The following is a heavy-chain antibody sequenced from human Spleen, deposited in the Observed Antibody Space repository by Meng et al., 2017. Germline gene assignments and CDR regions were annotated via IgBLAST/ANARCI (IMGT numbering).Heavy chain of an antibody. V-gene: IGHV5-51*01. D-gene: IGHD3-22*01. CDR3: ARKYYYDSSGYYEDEAFDV. Sequence: KVSCKGSGYTFSSYWIGWVRQTPGKGLEWMGIIFPGDSNTRYSPSFQGQVTISADKSISTAYLQWSSLKASDTAMYYCARKYYYDSSGYYEDEAFDVWGQGTMVTVSS. CDR2: IFPGDSNT. CDR1: GYTFSSYW. J-gene: IGHJ3*01.